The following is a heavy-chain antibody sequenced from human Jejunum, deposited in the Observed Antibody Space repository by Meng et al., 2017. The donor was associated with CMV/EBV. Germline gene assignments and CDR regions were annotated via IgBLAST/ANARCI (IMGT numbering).Heavy chain of an antibody. V-gene: IGHV4-38-2*02. J-gene: IGHJ4*02. CDR1: GYAISSGYY. CDR2: FYHGGST. Sequence: SGYAISSGYYWSWLRQPPGKGLEWIGRFYHGGSTYSTPSLKSRVTMSVDTSKNQFSLKLRSVTAADTAVYYCARDPNWNDRYYFDYWGQGALVTVSS. CDR3: ARDPNWNDRYYFDY. D-gene: IGHD1-1*01.